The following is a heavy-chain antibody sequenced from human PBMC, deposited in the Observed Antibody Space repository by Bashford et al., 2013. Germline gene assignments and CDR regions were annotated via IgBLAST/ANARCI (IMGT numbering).Heavy chain of an antibody. V-gene: IGHV4-59*01. CDR3: ARAHGIIGHYFHY. CDR2: ISYSGST. Sequence: SETLSLTCTVSGGSISSYYWTWIRQPPGKGLEWIGYISYSGSTNYNSSLKSRVTISLDTSNNQFSLKLSSVTAADTAVYYCARAHGIIGHYFHYWGQGTLVTVSS. J-gene: IGHJ4*02. D-gene: IGHD1-14*01. CDR1: GGSISSYY.